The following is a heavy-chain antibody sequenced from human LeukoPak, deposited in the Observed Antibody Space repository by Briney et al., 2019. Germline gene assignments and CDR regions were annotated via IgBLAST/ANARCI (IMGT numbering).Heavy chain of an antibody. CDR3: AKGLFHDYGDY. V-gene: IGHV3-23*01. D-gene: IGHD3-3*01. J-gene: IGHJ4*02. CDR2: ISGSGGST. Sequence: GGSLRLSCAASGFTFSSYAMSWVRQAQGKELEWVSAISGSGGSTYYADSVKGRFTISRDNSKNTLYLQMNSLRAEDTAVYYCAKGLFHDYGDYWGQGTLVTVSS. CDR1: GFTFSSYA.